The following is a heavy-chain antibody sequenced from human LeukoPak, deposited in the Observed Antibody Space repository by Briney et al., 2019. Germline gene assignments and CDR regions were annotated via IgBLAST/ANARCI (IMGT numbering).Heavy chain of an antibody. CDR2: INPGTGNT. V-gene: IGHV1-3*03. J-gene: IGHJ4*02. Sequence: ASVKVSCKASGYTFTSYALHWVRQAPGQRLEWMGWINPGTGNTKFSQEFQDRVTITRDISANTAYMEMSSLRSEDMAVYYCARRFCSGGSCIPDFWGQGTLVTVSS. D-gene: IGHD2-15*01. CDR3: ARRFCSGGSCIPDF. CDR1: GYTFTSYA.